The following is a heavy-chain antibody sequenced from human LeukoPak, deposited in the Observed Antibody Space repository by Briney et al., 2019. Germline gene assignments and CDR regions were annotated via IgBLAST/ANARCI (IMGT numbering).Heavy chain of an antibody. CDR1: GFTVSSNY. CDR3: APPSTYGDRTYYYYYGMDV. J-gene: IGHJ6*02. Sequence: GGSLRLSCAASGFTVSSNYMSWVRQAPGKGLEWVSVIYSGGSTYYSDSVKGRFTISRDNSKNTLYLQMNRLRAEDTAVYYCAPPSTYGDRTYYYYYGMDVWGQGTTVTVSS. V-gene: IGHV3-66*01. CDR2: IYSGGST. D-gene: IGHD4-17*01.